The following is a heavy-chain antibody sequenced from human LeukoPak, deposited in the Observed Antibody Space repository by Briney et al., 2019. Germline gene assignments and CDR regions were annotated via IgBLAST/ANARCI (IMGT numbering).Heavy chain of an antibody. CDR2: INPNSGGT. CDR1: GYTFTGYY. Sequence: GASVKVSCKASGYTFTGYYTHWVRQAPGQGLEWMGWINPNSGGTNYAQKFQGRVTMTRDTSISTAYMELSRLRSDDTAVYYCARPSFVTATTNWFDPWGQGTLVTVSS. V-gene: IGHV1-2*02. CDR3: ARPSFVTATTNWFDP. D-gene: IGHD2-21*02. J-gene: IGHJ5*02.